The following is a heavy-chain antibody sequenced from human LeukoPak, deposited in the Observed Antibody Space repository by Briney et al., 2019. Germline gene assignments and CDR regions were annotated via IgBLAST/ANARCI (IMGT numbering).Heavy chain of an antibody. CDR1: GFRFSDYY. D-gene: IGHD1-26*01. V-gene: IGHV3-11*04. Sequence: GGSLRLSCAASGFRFSDYYMTWIRQAPGKGLEWVSCISSTADTKLYADSVKGRFTISRDNAKNSLYLQMNSLRAEDTAVYYCARGHLGRIGYWGQGTLVTVSS. CDR2: ISSTADTK. J-gene: IGHJ4*02. CDR3: ARGHLGRIGY.